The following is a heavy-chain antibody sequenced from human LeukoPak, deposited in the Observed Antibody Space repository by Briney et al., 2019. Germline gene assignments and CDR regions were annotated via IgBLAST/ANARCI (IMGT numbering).Heavy chain of an antibody. D-gene: IGHD3-10*01. CDR1: GFTLSNSA. CDR2: IYYSGST. J-gene: IGHJ4*02. Sequence: PGGSLRLSCAASGFTLSNSAMSWIRQPPGKGLEWIGYIYYSGSTNYNPSLKSRVTISVDTSKNQFSLKLSSVTAADTAVYYCARVLFPYYGSGSYYIFDYWGQGTLVTVSS. V-gene: IGHV4-59*01. CDR3: ARVLFPYYGSGSYYIFDY.